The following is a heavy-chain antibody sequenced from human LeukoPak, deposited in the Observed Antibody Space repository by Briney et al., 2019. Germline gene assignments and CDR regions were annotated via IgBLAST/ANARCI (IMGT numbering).Heavy chain of an antibody. CDR3: VKGRDGEWELGPRGDY. V-gene: IGHV3-30*18. CDR2: ISYDGSNK. CDR1: GFTFSSYG. D-gene: IGHD1-26*01. Sequence: PGRSLRLSCAASGFTFSSYGMHWVRQAPGKGLEWVAVISYDGSNKYYADSVKGRFTISRDNSKNTPYLQMNSLRAEDTAVYYCVKGRDGEWELGPRGDYWGQGTLVTVSS. J-gene: IGHJ4*02.